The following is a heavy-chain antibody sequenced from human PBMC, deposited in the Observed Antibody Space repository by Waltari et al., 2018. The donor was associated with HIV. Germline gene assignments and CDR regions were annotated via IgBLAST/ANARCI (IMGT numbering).Heavy chain of an antibody. CDR3: ARSSVPVGPLYGMDV. V-gene: IGHV3-21*02. Sequence: EMQLVESGGGLVKPGGSLRLSCAASGFTFRSFSKNWVRWAPGKGLEWVSSISTASTYIYYGDSVKGRFTISRDNAKNSLYLQMNSLRAEDTAVYFCARSSVPVGPLYGMDVWGQGTTVTVAS. CDR2: ISTASTYI. CDR1: GFTFRSFS. J-gene: IGHJ6*02. D-gene: IGHD6-19*01.